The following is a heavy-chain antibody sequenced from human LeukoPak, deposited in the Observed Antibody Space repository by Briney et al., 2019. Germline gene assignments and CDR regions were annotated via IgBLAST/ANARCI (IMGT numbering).Heavy chain of an antibody. J-gene: IGHJ4*02. CDR1: GFTFSSYW. CDR3: ARLGARQVLDY. CDR2: IKQDGGEK. D-gene: IGHD4-17*01. V-gene: IGHV3-7*01. Sequence: GGSLRLSCAASGFTFSSYWMSWVRQAPGKGLVWVANIKQDGGEKYYVDSVKGRFTISRDNAKNSLYLQMNSLRAEDTAVYYCARLGARQVLDYWGQGTLVTVSS.